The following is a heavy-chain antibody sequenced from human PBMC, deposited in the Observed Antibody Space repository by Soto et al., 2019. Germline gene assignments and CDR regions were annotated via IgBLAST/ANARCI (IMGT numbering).Heavy chain of an antibody. V-gene: IGHV3-23*01. CDR1: GFTFNNYA. CDR3: AKGRGGLGNLAPRVDF. CDR2: ISGGGDTT. D-gene: IGHD3-16*01. J-gene: IGHJ4*02. Sequence: EVQLLESGGGLVQPGGSLRLSCAASGFTFNNYAMTWVRQAPGKGLEWVSAISGGGDTTSYADSVKGRFNVSRDGSKNPLDLQMGSLRGEDTALYYCAKGRGGLGNLAPRVDFWGQGTLVTVSS.